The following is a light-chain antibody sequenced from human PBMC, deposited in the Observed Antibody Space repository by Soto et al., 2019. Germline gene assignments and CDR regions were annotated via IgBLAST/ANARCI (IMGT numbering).Light chain of an antibody. Sequence: DIQMTQSPSTLSGSVGDRVTITCRAMQTIRSWLAWYQPKPGKAPKPLIYKASTLKSGVPSRFSGSRSGTEFTLTISSLQSDDFAPYYCQHYNSYAEACGQGTKVELK. CDR2: KAS. V-gene: IGKV1-5*03. CDR3: QHYNSYAEA. CDR1: QTIRSW. J-gene: IGKJ1*01.